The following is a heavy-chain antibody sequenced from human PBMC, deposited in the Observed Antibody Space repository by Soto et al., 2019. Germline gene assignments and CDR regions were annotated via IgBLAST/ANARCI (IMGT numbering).Heavy chain of an antibody. CDR1: GFTFSSYA. CDR2: ISGSGGST. J-gene: IGHJ5*02. V-gene: IGHV3-23*01. D-gene: IGHD2-2*01. Sequence: QAGGSLRLSCAASGFTFSSYAMSWVRQAPGKGLEWVSAISGSGGSTYYADSVKGRFTISRDNSKNTLYLQMNSLRAEDTAVYYCAKDPVIVVVPAARTHWFDPWGQGTLVTVSS. CDR3: AKDPVIVVVPAARTHWFDP.